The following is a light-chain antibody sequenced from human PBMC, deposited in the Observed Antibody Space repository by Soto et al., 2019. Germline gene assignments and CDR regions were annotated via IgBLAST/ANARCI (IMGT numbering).Light chain of an antibody. Sequence: AILMTESPSSFSASTRDRLTITWLASQGISSYLAWYQQEPGKAPKLLIYAASTLQSGVPSRFSGSGSGTDFTLTISSLKTEDFANYYCQQSFSTLGWTFGHGTKVDI. CDR2: AAS. CDR1: QGISSY. J-gene: IGKJ1*01. CDR3: QQSFSTLGWT. V-gene: IGKV1-8*01.